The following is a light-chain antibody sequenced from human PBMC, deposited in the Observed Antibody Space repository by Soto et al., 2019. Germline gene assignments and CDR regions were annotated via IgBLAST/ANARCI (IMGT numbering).Light chain of an antibody. J-gene: IGKJ4*01. Sequence: EIVMTQSPSTLSVSPGERATLSWGASQSVSSNLAWYQQKPVQAPRLLIYGASTRATGIPARFSGSGSATEFTPTISSLQSEDFAVYYCQQYNNWPRATFGGGTKVDIK. CDR3: QQYNNWPRAT. CDR1: QSVSSN. V-gene: IGKV3-15*01. CDR2: GAS.